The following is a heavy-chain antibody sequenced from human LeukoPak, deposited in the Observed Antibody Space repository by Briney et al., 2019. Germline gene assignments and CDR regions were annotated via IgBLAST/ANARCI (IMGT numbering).Heavy chain of an antibody. CDR2: IYYSGST. J-gene: IGHJ4*02. V-gene: IGHV4-31*03. Sequence: TPSETLSLTCTVSGGSISSGGYYWSWIRQHPGKGLEWIGYIYYSGSTYYNPSLKSRVTISVDTSKNQFSLKLSSVTAADTAVYYCARAYYDFWSGIEDWGQGTLVTVSS. CDR3: ARAYYDFWSGIED. D-gene: IGHD3-3*01. CDR1: GGSISSGGYY.